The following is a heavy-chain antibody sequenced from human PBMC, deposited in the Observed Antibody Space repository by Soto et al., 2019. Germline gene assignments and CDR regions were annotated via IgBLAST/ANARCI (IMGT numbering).Heavy chain of an antibody. D-gene: IGHD1-7*01. CDR1: GYPFGTYA. CDR3: ARTYNWNSEGFDH. CDR2: ISTNSGNT. J-gene: IGHJ4*02. Sequence: QVQLEQSGAEVKEPGASVKVSCKASGYPFGTYAITWVRQAPGQGLEWVGWISTNSGNTYYEQNFQGRVTLTTDTTTTTAYMEFRSLTSDDTAIYYCARTYNWNSEGFDHWGQGTLVTVAT. V-gene: IGHV1-18*04.